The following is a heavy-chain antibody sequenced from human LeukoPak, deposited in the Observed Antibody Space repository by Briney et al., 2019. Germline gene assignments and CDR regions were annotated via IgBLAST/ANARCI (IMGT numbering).Heavy chain of an antibody. D-gene: IGHD2-2*01. Sequence: GRSLRLSCAASGFTFSSYGMHWVRQAPGKGLEWVAVISYDGSNKYYADSVKGRFTISRDNSKNKLYLQMNSLRAEDTAVYYCAKARQYCSSTSCYGVGIDYWGQGTLVTVSS. CDR3: AKARQYCSSTSCYGVGIDY. CDR2: ISYDGSNK. J-gene: IGHJ4*02. CDR1: GFTFSSYG. V-gene: IGHV3-30*18.